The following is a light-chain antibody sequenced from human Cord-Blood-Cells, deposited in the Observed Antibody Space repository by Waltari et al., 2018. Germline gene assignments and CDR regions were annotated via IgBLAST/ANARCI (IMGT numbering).Light chain of an antibody. CDR1: QDISNH. CDR2: DAS. CDR3: QQYDNLPRS. J-gene: IGKJ2*03. V-gene: IGKV1-33*01. Sequence: DIQMTQSPSSLYASVGDRVTIPCQAIQDISNHLNWYQQKPGKAPKHLIYDASNLETGVPSMFSGSGSGTDFTFTISSLQPEDIATYYCQQYDNLPRSFGQGTKLEIK.